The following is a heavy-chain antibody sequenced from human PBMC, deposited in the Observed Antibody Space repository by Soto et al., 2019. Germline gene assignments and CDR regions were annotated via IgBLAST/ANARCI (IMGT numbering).Heavy chain of an antibody. CDR1: GFSFDGFA. J-gene: IGHJ4*02. CDR2: ISSTSHYI. D-gene: IGHD5-12*01. Sequence: PGGSLRLSCAASGFSFDGFAMHWVRQAPGKGLEWVSSISSTSHYIDYADSVKGRFTISRDNAKNSLYLQMTSLRVEDTALYYCTKDTGGYPSYSHYWGRGTLVTVS. V-gene: IGHV3-9*01. CDR3: TKDTGGYPSYSHY.